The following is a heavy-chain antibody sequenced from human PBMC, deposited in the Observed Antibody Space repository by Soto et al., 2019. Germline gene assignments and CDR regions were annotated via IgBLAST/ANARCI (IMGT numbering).Heavy chain of an antibody. CDR2: IIPIVFRA. CDR3: ARPAYEYGWGSYRYGAFDS. V-gene: IGHV1-69*06. Sequence: SVKFSCKASGGTFSSYAISWVRQAPGQWLEWMGGIIPIVFRANYAQKFQCIVTITADKSTSTAYMHLSSLKSDDSAVYYCARPAYEYGWGSYRYGAFDSWGQGTMVTVSS. D-gene: IGHD3-16*02. CDR1: GGTFSSYA. J-gene: IGHJ3*02.